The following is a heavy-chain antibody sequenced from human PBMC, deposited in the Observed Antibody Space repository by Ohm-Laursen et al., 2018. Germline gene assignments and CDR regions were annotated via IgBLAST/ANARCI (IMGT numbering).Heavy chain of an antibody. Sequence: SLRLSCAASGFTFDDYAMHWVRQAPGKGLEWVSGISRNSGSIGYADSVKGRFTISRDNAKNSLYLQMNSLRVEDTALYYCAKGGFGLKNWFDSWGQGTLVTVSS. CDR2: ISRNSGSI. V-gene: IGHV3-9*01. J-gene: IGHJ5*01. D-gene: IGHD3-10*01. CDR3: AKGGFGLKNWFDS. CDR1: GFTFDDYA.